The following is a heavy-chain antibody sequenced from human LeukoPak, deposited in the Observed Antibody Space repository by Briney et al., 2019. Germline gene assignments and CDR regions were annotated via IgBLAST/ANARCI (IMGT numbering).Heavy chain of an antibody. CDR3: ARDACSSTICSAGGNWFGP. D-gene: IGHD2-2*01. CDR2: IIPIFGTA. CDR1: GGTFSSYA. J-gene: IGHJ5*02. Sequence: SVKVSCKASGGTFSSYAISWVRQAPGQGLEWMGGIIPIFGTANYAQKFQGRVTMTRDTSTSTVYLELSRLRSEDTAVYYCARDACSSTICSAGGNWFGPWGQGTLVTVSS. V-gene: IGHV1-69*05.